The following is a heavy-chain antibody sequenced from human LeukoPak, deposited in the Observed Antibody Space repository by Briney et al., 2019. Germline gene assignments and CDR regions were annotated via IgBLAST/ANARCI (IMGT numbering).Heavy chain of an antibody. V-gene: IGHV4-39*01. CDR1: GDSISSSSYS. CDR3: ASRLTKRSYYFDY. Sequence: SETLSLTCTVSGDSISSSSYSWDWIRQPPGKGLEWIGSFYYSGSTYYNPSLKSRVTMSVDTSKNQFSLKLTSVTAADTAVYYCASRLTKRSYYFDYWGQGTLVTVSS. CDR2: FYYSGST. J-gene: IGHJ4*02. D-gene: IGHD6-19*01.